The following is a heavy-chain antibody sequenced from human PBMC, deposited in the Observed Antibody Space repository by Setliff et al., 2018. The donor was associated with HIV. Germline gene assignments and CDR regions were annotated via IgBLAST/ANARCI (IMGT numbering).Heavy chain of an antibody. D-gene: IGHD1-26*01. J-gene: IGHJ4*02. CDR2: IDWDDDK. CDR3: ARMGSGSYSMYYFDY. Sequence: SGPTLVNPTQTLTLTCTFSGFSLSTSGMCVSWIRQPPGKALEWLARIDWDDDKYYNTSLKTRLTISKDTSKNQVVLTMTNVDPVETATYYCARMGSGSYSMYYFDYWGQGTLVTVSS. CDR1: GFSLSTSGMC. V-gene: IGHV2-70*11.